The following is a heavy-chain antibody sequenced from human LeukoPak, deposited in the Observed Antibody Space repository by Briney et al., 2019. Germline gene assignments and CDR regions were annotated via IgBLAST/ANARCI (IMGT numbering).Heavy chain of an antibody. Sequence: PGGSLRLSCAASGFTFSSYSMNWVRQAPGKGLEWASSISSSSSYIYYADSVKGRFTISRDNAKNSLYLQMNSLRAEDTAVYYCARSFLSIAAAATDYWGQGTLVTVSS. V-gene: IGHV3-21*01. CDR3: ARSFLSIAAAATDY. CDR2: ISSSSSYI. D-gene: IGHD6-13*01. J-gene: IGHJ4*02. CDR1: GFTFSSYS.